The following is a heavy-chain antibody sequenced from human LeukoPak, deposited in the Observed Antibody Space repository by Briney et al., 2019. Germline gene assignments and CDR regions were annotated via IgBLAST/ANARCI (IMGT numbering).Heavy chain of an antibody. J-gene: IGHJ4*02. CDR3: AKGSYYDSSGSFYFDY. CDR2: ISGSGDNT. V-gene: IGHV3-23*01. CDR1: GFTFSSYA. Sequence: PGGSLRLSCAAPGFTFSSYAMSWVRQAPGKGLEWVPGISGSGDNTYYADSVKGRFTISRDNSKNTLYVQVNSLGTEDTAAYYCAKGSYYDSSGSFYFDYWGQGTLVTVSS. D-gene: IGHD3-22*01.